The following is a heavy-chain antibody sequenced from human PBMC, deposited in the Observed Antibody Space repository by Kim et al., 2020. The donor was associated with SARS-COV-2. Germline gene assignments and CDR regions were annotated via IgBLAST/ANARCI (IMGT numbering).Heavy chain of an antibody. V-gene: IGHV3-23*01. CDR3: ARADIVVVVAASHGPFDI. D-gene: IGHD2-15*01. J-gene: IGHJ3*02. Sequence: KGRFTNSRDNSKNTLYLQMDSLRAEDTAVYYCARADIVVVVAASHGPFDIWGQGTMVTVSS.